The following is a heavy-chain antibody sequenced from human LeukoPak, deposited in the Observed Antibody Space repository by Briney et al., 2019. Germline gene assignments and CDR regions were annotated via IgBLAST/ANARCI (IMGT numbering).Heavy chain of an antibody. CDR2: INHSGST. D-gene: IGHD5-24*01. V-gene: IGHV4-34*01. CDR1: GGSFSGYY. J-gene: IGHJ4*02. CDR3: ARVRDGYNFSFDY. Sequence: SETLSLTCAVYGGSFSGYYWSWIRQPPGKGLEWIGEINHSGSTNYNPSLKGRVTISVDTSKNQFSLKLSSVTAADTAVYYCARVRDGYNFSFDYWGQGTLVTVSS.